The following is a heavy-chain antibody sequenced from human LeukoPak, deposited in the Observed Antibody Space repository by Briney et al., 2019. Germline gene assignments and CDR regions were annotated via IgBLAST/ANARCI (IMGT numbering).Heavy chain of an antibody. CDR1: GFTFSTYA. Sequence: GGSLRLSCAASGFTFSTYAVNWVRQAPGKGLEWVSAITGSGGATYYADSVKGRFTISRDNSKNTLYLQMSSLRAEDTAVYYCAKHPYSSGWYHPYFDYWGQGTLVTVSS. V-gene: IGHV3-23*01. CDR3: AKHPYSSGWYHPYFDY. J-gene: IGHJ4*02. D-gene: IGHD6-19*01. CDR2: ITGSGGAT.